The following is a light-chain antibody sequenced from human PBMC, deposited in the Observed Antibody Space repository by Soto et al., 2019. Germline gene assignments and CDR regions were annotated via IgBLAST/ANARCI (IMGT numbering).Light chain of an antibody. Sequence: DIQMTQSPSTLSASVGDRVTITCRASQTISSYLAWYQQKPGKAPKVLIYKASSLKSGGPSRFSGSGSGADVTLTISSLQPDDFATYYCQQYNNYPYTFGQGTKLEIK. V-gene: IGKV1-5*03. CDR1: QTISSY. CDR2: KAS. J-gene: IGKJ2*01. CDR3: QQYNNYPYT.